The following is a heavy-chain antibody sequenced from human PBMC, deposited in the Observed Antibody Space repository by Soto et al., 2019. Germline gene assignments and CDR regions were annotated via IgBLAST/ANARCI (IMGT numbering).Heavy chain of an antibody. J-gene: IGHJ5*02. CDR1: GGSISSGY. D-gene: IGHD3-22*01. CDR2: IYYGGSI. Sequence: SETLSLTCSVSGGSISSGYWTWIRQPPGKGLEWIGYIYYGGSINYNPSHKSRDIISVDTAKNQFSMKLSSVSAADTSVYYCTGAYYDVSGYSLDPWGQGTSVTVSS. CDR3: TGAYYDVSGYSLDP. V-gene: IGHV4-59*01.